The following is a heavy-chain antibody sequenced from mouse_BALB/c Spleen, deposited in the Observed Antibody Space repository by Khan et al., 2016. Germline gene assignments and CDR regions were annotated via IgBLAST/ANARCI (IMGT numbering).Heavy chain of an antibody. V-gene: IGHV3-1*02. D-gene: IGHD3-1*01. CDR1: GYSITSHYS. J-gene: IGHJ2*01. CDR2: IYYSGST. CDR3: ARSSSGYWYYFDY. Sequence: EVQLQESGPDLVKPSQSLSLTCTVTGYSITSHYSWHWIRHFPGNKLEWMGYIYYSGSTNYNPSLKSRISITRDTSKNQFFLQLNSVTTEDTATYDCARSSSGYWYYFDYWGQGTTLTVSS.